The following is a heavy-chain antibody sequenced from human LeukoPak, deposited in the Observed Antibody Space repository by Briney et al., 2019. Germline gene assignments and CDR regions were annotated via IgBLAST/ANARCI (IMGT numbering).Heavy chain of an antibody. J-gene: IGHJ4*02. CDR3: ARRAGAYSHPYDY. CDR2: IRSKVNNYAT. CDR1: GITFSSYG. V-gene: IGHV3-73*01. D-gene: IGHD4/OR15-4a*01. Sequence: GGSLRLSCAASGITFSSYGMHWVRQASGKGLEWVGRIRSKVNNYATAYGASVKGRFTISRDDSKNTAYLQMNSLRAEDTAVYYCARRAGAYSHPYDYWGQGTLVTVSS.